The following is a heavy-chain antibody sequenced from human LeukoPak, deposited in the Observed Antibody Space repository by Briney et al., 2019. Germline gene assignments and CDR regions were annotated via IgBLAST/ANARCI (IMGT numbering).Heavy chain of an antibody. D-gene: IGHD3-22*01. CDR3: ARVIDSSGYPTHFDY. J-gene: IGHJ4*02. CDR2: ISSTGST. CDR1: GGSVNSGSYH. V-gene: IGHV4-61*10. Sequence: SETLSLTCSVSGGSVNSGSYHWSWIRQPAAKGLEWIGRISSTGSTNYNPSLKSRVIMSVDESKNQVFLKLTSVTAADTAVYYCARVIDSSGYPTHFDYWGQGTLVTVSS.